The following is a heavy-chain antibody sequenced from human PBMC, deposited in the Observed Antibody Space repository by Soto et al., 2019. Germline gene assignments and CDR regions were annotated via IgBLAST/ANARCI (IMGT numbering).Heavy chain of an antibody. Sequence: GESLKISCAASGFTFSSYWMHWVRQAPGKGLVWVSRINSDGSSTSYADSVKGRFTISRDNAKNTLYLQMNSLRAEDTAVYYCARVAGDGPFDIWGQGTMVTVSS. CDR1: GFTFSSYW. CDR3: ARVAGDGPFDI. V-gene: IGHV3-74*01. D-gene: IGHD7-27*01. CDR2: INSDGSST. J-gene: IGHJ3*02.